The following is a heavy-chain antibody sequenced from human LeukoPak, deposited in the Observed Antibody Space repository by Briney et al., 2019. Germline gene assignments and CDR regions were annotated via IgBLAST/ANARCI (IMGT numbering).Heavy chain of an antibody. CDR3: ARDMDSGPGFFGY. D-gene: IGHD1-26*01. CDR1: GYTFTDYY. Sequence: ASVKVPCKASGYTFTDYYMHWVRQAPGQGLEWMGWINPHSGGTDHAQKFQGRVTMTRDTSISTAYMELSRLRSDDTAEYYCARDMDSGPGFFGYWGLGTLVTVSS. J-gene: IGHJ4*02. V-gene: IGHV1-2*02. CDR2: INPHSGGT.